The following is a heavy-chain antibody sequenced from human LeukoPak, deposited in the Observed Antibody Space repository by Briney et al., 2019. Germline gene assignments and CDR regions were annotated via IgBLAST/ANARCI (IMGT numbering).Heavy chain of an antibody. CDR2: ISWNSGSI. Sequence: GGSLRLSCAASGFTFDDYAMHWVRQAPGKGLEWVSGISWNSGSIGYADSVKGRFTISRDNAKNSLYLQMNSLRAEGTAVYYCAREGNSGYGALDAFDIWGQGTMVTVSS. J-gene: IGHJ3*02. V-gene: IGHV3-9*01. CDR1: GFTFDDYA. CDR3: AREGNSGYGALDAFDI. D-gene: IGHD4-17*01.